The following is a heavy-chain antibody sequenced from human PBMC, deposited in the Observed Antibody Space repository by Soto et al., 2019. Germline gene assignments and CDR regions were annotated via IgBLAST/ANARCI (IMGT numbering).Heavy chain of an antibody. CDR1: GYSFTSYW. J-gene: IGHJ6*02. Sequence: TGESLKISCKGSGYSFTSYWISWVRQMPGKGLEWMGRIDPSDSYTNYSPSFQGHVTISADKSISTAYLQWSSLKASDTAMYYCARALWGPHGYYGMDVWGQGTTVTVSS. V-gene: IGHV5-10-1*01. D-gene: IGHD3-16*01. CDR3: ARALWGPHGYYGMDV. CDR2: IDPSDSYT.